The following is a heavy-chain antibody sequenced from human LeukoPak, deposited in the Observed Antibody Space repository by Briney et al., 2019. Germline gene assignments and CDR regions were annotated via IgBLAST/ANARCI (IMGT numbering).Heavy chain of an antibody. CDR1: GFTVSSYG. Sequence: GGALRLSCASSGFTVSSYGMRWVRQAPVKGLELGAFKRYKGRNTCYAGSVKRRFTICRANSKNTLYLQMNSLRAEDTAVYYCAKDHRYSSGWHDYWGQGTLVTVSS. CDR3: AKDHRYSSGWHDY. J-gene: IGHJ4*02. V-gene: IGHV3-30*02. CDR2: KRYKGRNT. D-gene: IGHD6-19*01.